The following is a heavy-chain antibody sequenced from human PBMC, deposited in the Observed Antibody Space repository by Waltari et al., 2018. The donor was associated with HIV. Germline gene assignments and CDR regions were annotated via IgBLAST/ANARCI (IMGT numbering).Heavy chain of an antibody. J-gene: IGHJ6*02. CDR3: ARRTRYGSYGMDV. Sequence: EAHPMPPGAEVKKPGVSLKISCTGSGFRSSSYWIGWVRQMPGKGLEWMGIIYPGDSDTRYSPSFQGQVTISADKSITTAYLQWGSLKASDTAMYYCARRTRYGSYGMDVWGQGTTVTVSS. CDR1: GFRSSSYW. CDR2: IYPGDSDT. D-gene: IGHD3-10*01. V-gene: IGHV5-51*03.